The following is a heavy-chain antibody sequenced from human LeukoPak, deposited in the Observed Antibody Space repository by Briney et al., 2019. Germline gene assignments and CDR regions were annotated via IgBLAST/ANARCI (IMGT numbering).Heavy chain of an antibody. CDR2: ISGSGGST. Sequence: PGGSLRLSCAASGFTFSSYSMNWVRQAPGKGLEWVSAISGSGGSTYYADSVKGRFTISRDNSKNTLYLQMNSLRAEDTAVYYCAKGKGSGSYCFDYWGQGTLVTVSS. D-gene: IGHD1-26*01. CDR3: AKGKGSGSYCFDY. J-gene: IGHJ4*02. CDR1: GFTFSSYS. V-gene: IGHV3-23*01.